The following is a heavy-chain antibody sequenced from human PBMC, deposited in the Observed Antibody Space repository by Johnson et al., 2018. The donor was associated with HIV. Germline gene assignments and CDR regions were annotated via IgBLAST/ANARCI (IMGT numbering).Heavy chain of an antibody. CDR3: TTAIVIDAFDI. V-gene: IGHV3-15*01. J-gene: IGHJ3*02. CDR2: IKRKIEGEAT. Sequence: VQLVESGGGVIRPGGSLRLSCAASGFTFSNVWMSWVRQAPGKGLEWVGRIKRKIEGEATDYAAPVKGRFTISRDDSKNTLFLQMSSLKTDDTAVYYCTTAIVIDAFDIWGQGTMVTVSS. D-gene: IGHD3-16*02. CDR1: GFTFSNVW.